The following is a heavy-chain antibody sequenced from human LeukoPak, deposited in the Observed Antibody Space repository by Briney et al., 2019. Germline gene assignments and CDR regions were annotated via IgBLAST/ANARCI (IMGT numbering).Heavy chain of an antibody. V-gene: IGHV3-21*01. CDR1: GFTFTSYS. J-gene: IGHJ4*02. D-gene: IGHD4/OR15-4a*01. Sequence: PGGSLRLSCAASGFTFTSYSMNWVRQGPGKGLEWVSPISSTSNYIYHADSMKGRFTISRDNAKNSLYLQMNSLRAEDTAVYYCARGRIYGDKSGTYYFDYWGQGTLVTVSS. CDR3: ARGRIYGDKSGTYYFDY. CDR2: ISSTSNYI.